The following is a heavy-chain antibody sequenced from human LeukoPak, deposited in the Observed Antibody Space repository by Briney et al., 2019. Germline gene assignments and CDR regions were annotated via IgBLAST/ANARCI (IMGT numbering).Heavy chain of an antibody. CDR1: GYTFTSYG. CDR2: ISAYNGNT. CDR3: ARRRPKERSGYYKLDP. Sequence: ASVKVSCKASGYTFTSYGISWVRQAPGQGLEWMGWISAYNGNTNYAQKLQGRVTMTTDTSTSTAYMELRSLRSDDTAVYYCARRRPKERSGYYKLDPWGQGTLVTVSS. D-gene: IGHD3-3*01. V-gene: IGHV1-18*01. J-gene: IGHJ5*02.